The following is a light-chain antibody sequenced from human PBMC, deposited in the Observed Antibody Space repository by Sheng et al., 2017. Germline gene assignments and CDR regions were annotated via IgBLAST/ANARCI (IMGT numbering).Light chain of an antibody. CDR3: QQSYNTPFT. J-gene: IGKJ3*01. CDR1: QSISTY. V-gene: IGKV1-39*01. Sequence: DIQMTQSPSSLSASVGDRVTITCRASQSISTYLNWYQQKPGKAPKLLIYTASRLQGGVPLRFSGSGSGTDFTLTISSLQREDFGTYYCQQSYNTPFTFGPGTKVDIK. CDR2: TAS.